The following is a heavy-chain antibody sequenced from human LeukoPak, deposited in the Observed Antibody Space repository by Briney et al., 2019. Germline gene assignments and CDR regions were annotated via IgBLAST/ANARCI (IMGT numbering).Heavy chain of an antibody. CDR2: ISGSGGST. Sequence: GGSLRLSCAASGFTFSSYAMSWVRQTPGKGLEWVSAISGSGGSTYYADSVKGRFTISRDNSKNTLYLQMNSLRAEDTAVYYCAKDAEVGGYSGYNWFDPWGQGTLVTVSS. V-gene: IGHV3-23*01. CDR3: AKDAEVGGYSGYNWFDP. D-gene: IGHD5-12*01. J-gene: IGHJ5*02. CDR1: GFTFSSYA.